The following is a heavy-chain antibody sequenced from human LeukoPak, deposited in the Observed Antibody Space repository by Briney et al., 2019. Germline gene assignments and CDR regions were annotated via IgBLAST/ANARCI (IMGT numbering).Heavy chain of an antibody. J-gene: IGHJ4*02. Sequence: GRSLRLSCAASGFTFSSYDMHWGRHSTGKGLEWVSLIGTAGDTYYADSVKGRFTISRENAKNSLHLQMNSLRAGDTAVYYCARGYYGSADSWGQGTLVTVSS. D-gene: IGHD3-10*01. CDR3: ARGYYGSADS. CDR2: IGTAGDT. V-gene: IGHV3-13*04. CDR1: GFTFSSYD.